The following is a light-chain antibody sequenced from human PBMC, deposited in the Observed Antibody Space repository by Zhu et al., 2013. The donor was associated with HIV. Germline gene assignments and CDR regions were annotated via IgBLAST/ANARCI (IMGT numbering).Light chain of an antibody. Sequence: DIQMTQSPSSLSASVGDRVTITCQASQDISNHLNWYQQKPGKAPNLLMYDASNLETGVPSRFSGSESGTDFTLTISSLQPEDFATYYCLQYSNYPRTFGQGTQGG. J-gene: IGKJ1*01. CDR3: LQYSNYPRT. CDR2: DAS. CDR1: QDISNH. V-gene: IGKV1-33*01.